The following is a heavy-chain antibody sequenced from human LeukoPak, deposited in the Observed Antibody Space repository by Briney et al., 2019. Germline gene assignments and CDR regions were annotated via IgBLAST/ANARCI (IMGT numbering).Heavy chain of an antibody. V-gene: IGHV3-53*01. Sequence: GGSLRLSCAASGFTVSSNYMSWVRQAPGKGLEWVSVIYSGGSTYYADSVKGRFTISRDNSKDMMYLQMNSLRAEDTAVYHCARVRYCSRTSCYAFDYWGKGTLVTVSS. J-gene: IGHJ4*02. D-gene: IGHD2-2*01. CDR2: IYSGGST. CDR1: GFTVSSNY. CDR3: ARVRYCSRTSCYAFDY.